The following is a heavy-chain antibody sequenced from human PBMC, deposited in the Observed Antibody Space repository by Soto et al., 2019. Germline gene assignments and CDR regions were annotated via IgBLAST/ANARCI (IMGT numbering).Heavy chain of an antibody. CDR3: AKERIQVVGANIFDY. Sequence: GGSLRLSCAASGFTFSSYGMHWVRQAPGKGLEWVAVISYDGSNKYYADSVKGRFTISRDNSKNTLYLQMNSLRAEDTAVYYCAKERIQVVGANIFDYWGQGTLVTVSS. D-gene: IGHD1-26*01. CDR1: GFTFSSYG. CDR2: ISYDGSNK. J-gene: IGHJ4*02. V-gene: IGHV3-30*18.